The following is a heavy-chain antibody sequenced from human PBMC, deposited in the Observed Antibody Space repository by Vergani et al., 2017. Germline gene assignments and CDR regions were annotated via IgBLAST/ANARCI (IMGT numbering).Heavy chain of an antibody. D-gene: IGHD6-19*01. Sequence: EVQLLESGGDLVQPGGSLRLSCAASGFTFIMHAMSWVRQAPGKGLDWVSTLSASDRRTHYADSVKGRFTISRDISKNTLFLHMNSLRPEDTAVYYCAKVGRSEVAGTFGAFDIWVQGTMVTVSS. J-gene: IGHJ3*02. CDR1: GFTFIMHA. CDR3: AKVGRSEVAGTFGAFDI. CDR2: LSASDRRT. V-gene: IGHV3-23*01.